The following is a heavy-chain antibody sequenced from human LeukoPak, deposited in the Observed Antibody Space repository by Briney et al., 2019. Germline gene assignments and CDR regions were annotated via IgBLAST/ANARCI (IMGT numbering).Heavy chain of an antibody. CDR3: ARIGGSVDIGWFFDF. Sequence: GGSLRLSCAASGFTFFNYWMSWVRQAPGKGLEWVADIKQDGSEKLYTESLKGRFTISRDNAKNSLYLQMNSLGAEDTAAYYCARIGGSVDIGWFFDFWGQGTLVTVSS. V-gene: IGHV3-7*01. CDR1: GFTFFNYW. D-gene: IGHD6-19*01. J-gene: IGHJ4*02. CDR2: IKQDGSEK.